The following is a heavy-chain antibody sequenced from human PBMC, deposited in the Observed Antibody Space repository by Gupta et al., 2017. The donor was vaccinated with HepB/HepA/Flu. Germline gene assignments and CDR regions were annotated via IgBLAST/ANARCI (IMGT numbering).Heavy chain of an antibody. CDR1: GFTFSDYA. J-gene: IGHJ4*02. Sequence: EVQLVESGGGLVQPGGSLRLSCAAYGFTFSDYAIHWVRQAPGKVLEYVSAISNNGGSTYYADSVKGRFTISRDNSKNTVYLQMGSLRAEDMAVYYCARDHCSTTSCYAFDYWGQGILVTVSS. CDR2: ISNNGGST. V-gene: IGHV3-64*07. D-gene: IGHD2-2*01. CDR3: ARDHCSTTSCYAFDY.